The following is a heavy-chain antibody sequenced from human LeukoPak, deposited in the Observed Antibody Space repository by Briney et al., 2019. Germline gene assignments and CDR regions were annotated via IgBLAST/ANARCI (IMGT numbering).Heavy chain of an antibody. D-gene: IGHD3-10*01. J-gene: IGHJ4*02. CDR3: ARGSSGGDY. CDR1: GFSFSNYA. CDR2: ISSNGGST. Sequence: PGESLRLSCVASGFSFSNYAMHWVRQAPGKGLEYVSAISSNGGSTDYANSVKGRFTISRDNSKNTLYLQMGGLRAEDMAVYYCARGSSGGDYWGQGTLVTVSS. V-gene: IGHV3-64*01.